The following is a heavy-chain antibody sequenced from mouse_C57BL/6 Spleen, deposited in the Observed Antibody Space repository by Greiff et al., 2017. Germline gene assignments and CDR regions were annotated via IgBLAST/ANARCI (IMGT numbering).Heavy chain of an antibody. V-gene: IGHV1-54*01. CDR2: INPGSGGT. J-gene: IGHJ4*01. CDR3: ARYPLYDYYAMGY. D-gene: IGHD2-3*01. Sequence: QVQLQQSGAELVRPGTSVKVSCKASGYAFTNYLIEWVKQRPGQGLEWIGVINPGSGGTNYNEKFKGKATLTADKSSSTAYMQLSSLTSEDSAVYFCARYPLYDYYAMGYWGQGTSVTVSS. CDR1: GYAFTNYL.